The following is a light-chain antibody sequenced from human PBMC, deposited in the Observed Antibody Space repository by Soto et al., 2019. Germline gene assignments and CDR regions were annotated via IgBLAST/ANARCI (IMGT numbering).Light chain of an antibody. V-gene: IGLV2-8*01. CDR1: SSDVGGQNY. J-gene: IGLJ1*01. CDR3: SSHAGNNNYV. Sequence: QSALTQPPSASGSPGQSVAISCTGTSSDVGGQNYVSWYQQHPGKAPKLIIYAVTERPSGVPDRFSGSKSGNTASLTVSGLQTEDEADYYCSSHAGNNNYVFRTGTKVTVL. CDR2: AVT.